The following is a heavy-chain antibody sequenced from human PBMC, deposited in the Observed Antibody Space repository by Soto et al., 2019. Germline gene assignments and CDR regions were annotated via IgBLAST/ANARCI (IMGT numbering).Heavy chain of an antibody. CDR1: GYSISSGYY. V-gene: IGHV4-38-2*02. J-gene: IGHJ5*02. D-gene: IGHD1-26*01. Sequence: PSETLSLTCAVSGYSISSGYYWGWIRQPPGKGLEWIGSIYHSGSTYYNPSLKSRVTISVDTSKNQFSLKLGSVTAADTAVYYCARDSSGSAGRWSWFDPWGQGTLVTVSS. CDR3: ARDSSGSAGRWSWFDP. CDR2: IYHSGST.